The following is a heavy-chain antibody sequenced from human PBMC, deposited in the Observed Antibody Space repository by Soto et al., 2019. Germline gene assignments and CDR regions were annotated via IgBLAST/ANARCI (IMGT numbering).Heavy chain of an antibody. Sequence: QVQLVQSGAEVKKPGSSVKVSCKTSGGTFRNDIITWVRQAPGQGLEWIGRIIPLLDTTNYAQSFQGRVTITADKSTGTAYMELNSLRSEDTTVYFCVRNSPIGSTFSGYDGFDYWGQGTLVTVSS. D-gene: IGHD5-12*01. J-gene: IGHJ4*02. CDR3: VRNSPIGSTFSGYDGFDY. V-gene: IGHV1-69*08. CDR2: IIPLLDTT. CDR1: GGTFRNDI.